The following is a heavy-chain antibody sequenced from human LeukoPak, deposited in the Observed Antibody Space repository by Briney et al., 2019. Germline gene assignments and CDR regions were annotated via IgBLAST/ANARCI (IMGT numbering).Heavy chain of an antibody. V-gene: IGHV4-38-2*02. J-gene: IGHJ4*02. CDR3: ARTTYSSSWYGGGGNDY. Sequence: SETLSLTCTVSGHSISTDYYWAWVRQPPGKGLEWIGSIYHSGSTYYSPALKSRVTISVDTSKNQFSLKLSSVTAADTAVYYCARTTYSSSWYGGGGNDYWGQGTLVTVSS. D-gene: IGHD6-13*01. CDR1: GHSISTDYY. CDR2: IYHSGST.